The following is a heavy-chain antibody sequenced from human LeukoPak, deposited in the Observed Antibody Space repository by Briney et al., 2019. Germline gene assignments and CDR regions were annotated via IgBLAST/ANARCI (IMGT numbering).Heavy chain of an antibody. V-gene: IGHV4-59*01. CDR2: IYYSGST. J-gene: IGHJ3*02. Sequence: SETLSLTCTVAGGSISSYYWSWIRQPPGKGLEWIGYIYYSGSTNYNPSLKSRVTISVDTSKNQFSLKLSSVTAADTAVYYCARDRVSSDAFDIWGQGTMVTVSS. D-gene: IGHD1-26*01. CDR1: GGSISSYY. CDR3: ARDRVSSDAFDI.